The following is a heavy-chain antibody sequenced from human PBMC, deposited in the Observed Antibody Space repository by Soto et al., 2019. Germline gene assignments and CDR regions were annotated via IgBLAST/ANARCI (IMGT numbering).Heavy chain of an antibody. CDR3: ARDRLRYSYGPGVYYYYGMDV. Sequence: EVQLVESGGGLIQPGGSLRLSCAASGFTVSSNYMSWVRQAPGKGLEWVSVIYSGGSTYYADSVKGRFTISRDNSKNTLYLQMNSLRAEDTAVYYCARDRLRYSYGPGVYYYYGMDVWGQGTTVTVSS. CDR1: GFTVSSNY. J-gene: IGHJ6*02. D-gene: IGHD5-18*01. V-gene: IGHV3-53*01. CDR2: IYSGGST.